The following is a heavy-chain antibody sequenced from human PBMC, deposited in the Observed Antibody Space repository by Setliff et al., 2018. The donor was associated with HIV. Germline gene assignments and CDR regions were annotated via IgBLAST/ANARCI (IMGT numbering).Heavy chain of an antibody. J-gene: IGHJ4*02. Sequence: GGSLRLSCAASGFTFTNYWMAWIRQAPGRGLEWAAIISNDGGREYYVDSVKGRFTISRDNTKNSLSLKMKNMRVDDTAVYYCAREGGMGLDDHWGQGTRVTVSS. CDR2: ISNDGGRE. CDR1: GFTFTNYW. D-gene: IGHD3-16*01. CDR3: AREGGMGLDDH. V-gene: IGHV3-7*01.